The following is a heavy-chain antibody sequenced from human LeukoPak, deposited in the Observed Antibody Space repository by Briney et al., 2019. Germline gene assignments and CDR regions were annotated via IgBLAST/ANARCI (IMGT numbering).Heavy chain of an antibody. D-gene: IGHD7-27*01. CDR3: ARDLGTNDAFDV. Sequence: PGGSLRLSCAASGFTVSTTYMSWVRQAPGKGLEWVSLIYSGGGTYYAHSVKGRFTISRDNSKNTVYLQMNSLRAEDTALYYCARDLGTNDAFDVWGQGTMLTVSS. V-gene: IGHV3-53*01. CDR2: IYSGGGT. J-gene: IGHJ3*01. CDR1: GFTVSTTY.